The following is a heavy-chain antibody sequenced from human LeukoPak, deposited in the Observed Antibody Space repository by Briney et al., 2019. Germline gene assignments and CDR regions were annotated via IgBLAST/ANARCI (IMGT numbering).Heavy chain of an antibody. CDR1: GFTFYTYS. CDR3: ARSGSYSGGSDY. V-gene: IGHV3-21*04. J-gene: IGHJ4*02. D-gene: IGHD1-26*01. Sequence: GGSLRLSCAASGFTFYTYSMNWVRQAPGKGLEWVSSISSSGTYTYYADSVKGRFTISRDNAKNSLYLQMNSLRAEDTALYYCARSGSYSGGSDYWGQGTLVTVSS. CDR2: ISSSGTYT.